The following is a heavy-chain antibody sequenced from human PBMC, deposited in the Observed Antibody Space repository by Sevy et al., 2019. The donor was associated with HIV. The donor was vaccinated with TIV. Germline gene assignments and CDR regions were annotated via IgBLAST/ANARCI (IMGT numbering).Heavy chain of an antibody. D-gene: IGHD6-13*01. Sequence: GGSLRLSCTTSGFTFSYSGMHWVRQAPGKGLEWVTFIQYDGRNTHYADSVKGRFTISRDNSKNTLYLQMNSLRGDDTAVYYCAKNTAAVGTGGFDYWGQGALVTVSS. J-gene: IGHJ4*02. CDR1: GFTFSYSG. CDR3: AKNTAAVGTGGFDY. CDR2: IQYDGRNT. V-gene: IGHV3-30*02.